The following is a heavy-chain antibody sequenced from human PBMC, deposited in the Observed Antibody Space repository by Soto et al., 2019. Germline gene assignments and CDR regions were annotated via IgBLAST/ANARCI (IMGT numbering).Heavy chain of an antibody. V-gene: IGHV3-23*01. Sequence: EVQQLESGGGLVQPGGSLSLSCAASGFTFSSYAMSWVRQAPAKGLEWVSTIINSGGSTYYADSVKGRFTISRDNSKNTLYLQMNSLRAEDTAVYYCASSYYDFWSAYRNWGQGALVTVSS. CDR3: ASSYYDFWSAYRN. D-gene: IGHD3-3*01. J-gene: IGHJ1*01. CDR1: GFTFSSYA. CDR2: IINSGGST.